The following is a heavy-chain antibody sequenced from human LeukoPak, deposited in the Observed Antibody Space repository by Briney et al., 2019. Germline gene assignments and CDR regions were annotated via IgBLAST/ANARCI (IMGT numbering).Heavy chain of an antibody. D-gene: IGHD2-15*01. V-gene: IGHV3-30*04. Sequence: PGGSLRLSCAASGFTFSSYAMHWVRQARGKGLEWVAVISYDGSNKYYADSVKGRFTISRDNSKNTLYLQMNSLRAEDTAVYYCARAPEPNYCIGGSCYSAFAYWGQGTLVTVSS. CDR3: ARAPEPNYCIGGSCYSAFAY. J-gene: IGHJ4*02. CDR2: ISYDGSNK. CDR1: GFTFSSYA.